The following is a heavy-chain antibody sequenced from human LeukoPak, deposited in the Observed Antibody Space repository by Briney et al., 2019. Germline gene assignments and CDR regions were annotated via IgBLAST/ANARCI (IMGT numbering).Heavy chain of an antibody. CDR2: IYYSGST. CDR3: AKYNGYGLVDI. D-gene: IGHD3-10*01. CDR1: GGSISSSY. J-gene: IGHJ3*02. Sequence: PSETLSLTCTVSGGSISSSYWSWIRQPPGKGLEWIGYIYYSGSTTCNPSLKSRVTISVDTSKKQFSLKLNSVTAADTAVYYCAKYNGYGLVDIWGQGTMVTVSS. V-gene: IGHV4-59*08.